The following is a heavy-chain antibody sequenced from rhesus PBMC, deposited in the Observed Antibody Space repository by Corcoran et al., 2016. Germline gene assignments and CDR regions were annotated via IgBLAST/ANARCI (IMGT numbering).Heavy chain of an antibody. V-gene: IGHV7-114*01. CDR1: GYPFPTYA. Sequence: QVQLVQSGAEVKQPGASVTVSCKASGYPFPTYALNWGRMPRGQRLAWMGWINTDTGNPTYAQAFKERFTFSLDTSITTAYLQISSLKAEDTAVYYCARSHFAPGFDYWGQGVLVTVSS. CDR3: ARSHFAPGFDY. CDR2: INTDTGNP. J-gene: IGHJ4*01. D-gene: IGHD3S6*01.